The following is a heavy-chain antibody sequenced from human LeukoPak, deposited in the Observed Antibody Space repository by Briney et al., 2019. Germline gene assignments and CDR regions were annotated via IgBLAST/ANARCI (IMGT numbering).Heavy chain of an antibody. CDR2: INQDGSEK. J-gene: IGHJ4*02. Sequence: PGGSLRLSCEASGFIFSSHWMNWVRQAPGKGLEWVANINQDGSEKYYVDSVKGRFTISRDNAKNSLYLQMNSLRAEDTAVYYCARVGDYGDYVGYWGQGTLVTVSS. CDR3: ARVGDYGDYVGY. CDR1: GFIFSSHW. D-gene: IGHD4-17*01. V-gene: IGHV3-7*01.